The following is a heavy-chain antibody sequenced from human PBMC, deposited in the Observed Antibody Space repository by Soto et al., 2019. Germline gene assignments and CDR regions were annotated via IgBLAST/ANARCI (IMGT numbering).Heavy chain of an antibody. Sequence: SETLSLTCTVSGGSISSYYWSWIRQPPGKGLEWIGYIYYSGSTNYNPSLKSRVTISVDTSKNQFSLKLSSVTAADTAVYYCARGLDGSSWSNWFDPWGQGTLVTVSS. D-gene: IGHD6-13*01. V-gene: IGHV4-59*01. CDR3: ARGLDGSSWSNWFDP. J-gene: IGHJ5*02. CDR1: GGSISSYY. CDR2: IYYSGST.